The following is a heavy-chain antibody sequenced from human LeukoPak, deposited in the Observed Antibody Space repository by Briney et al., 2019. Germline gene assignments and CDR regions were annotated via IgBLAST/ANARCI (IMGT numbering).Heavy chain of an antibody. Sequence: GGSLRLSCTVSGFTVSSNSMSWVRQAPGKGLEWVSFIYSDNTHYSDSVKGRFTISRDNSKNTLYLQMNSLRAEDTAVYYCASVDTAMVTGIDYWGQGTLVTVSS. CDR2: IYSDNT. V-gene: IGHV3-53*01. CDR3: ASVDTAMVTGIDY. D-gene: IGHD5-18*01. CDR1: GFTVSSNS. J-gene: IGHJ4*02.